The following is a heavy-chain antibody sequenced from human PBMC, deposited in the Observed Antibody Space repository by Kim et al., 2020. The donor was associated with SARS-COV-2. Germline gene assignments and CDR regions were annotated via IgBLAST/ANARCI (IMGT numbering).Heavy chain of an antibody. J-gene: IGHJ4*02. CDR1: GFTFSSYS. V-gene: IGHV3-48*02. CDR2: ISSSSSTI. D-gene: IGHD3-22*01. CDR3: ARGHTYYYDSSKGYYFDY. Sequence: GGSLRLSCAASGFTFSSYSMNWVRQAPGKGLEWVSYISSSSSTIYYADSVKGRFTISRDNAKNSLYLQMNSLRDEDTVVYYCARGHTYYYDSSKGYYFDYWGQGTLVTVSS.